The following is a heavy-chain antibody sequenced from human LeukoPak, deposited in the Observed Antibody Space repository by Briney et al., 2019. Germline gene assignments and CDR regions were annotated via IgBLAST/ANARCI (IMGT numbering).Heavy chain of an antibody. CDR3: AKVKSGYCSTTSCSLFDY. D-gene: IGHD2-2*01. CDR2: LSTSGGST. Sequence: RGSLRLSCAASGFTFSNYAMSWVRQAPGKGLEWVSGLSTSGGSTNYADSVKGRFTISRDNSKNTLYLQMNSLRAEDTAIYYCAKVKSGYCSTTSCSLFDYWGQGTLVTVSS. CDR1: GFTFSNYA. J-gene: IGHJ4*02. V-gene: IGHV3-23*01.